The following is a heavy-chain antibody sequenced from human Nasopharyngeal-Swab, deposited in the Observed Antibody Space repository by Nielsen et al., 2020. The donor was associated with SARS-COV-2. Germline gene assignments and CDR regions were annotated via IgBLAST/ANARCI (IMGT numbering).Heavy chain of an antibody. Sequence: GGSLSLSCAASGFTFNNYNFTWVRQAPGKGLEWVSSISSSSSYIYYADSVKGRFTISRDNAKNSLYLQMNSLRAEDTAVYYCARDGLDYDFWSAYFMDVWGQGTTVTVSS. CDR1: GFTFNNYN. D-gene: IGHD3-3*01. V-gene: IGHV3-21*01. J-gene: IGHJ6*02. CDR3: ARDGLDYDFWSAYFMDV. CDR2: ISSSSSYI.